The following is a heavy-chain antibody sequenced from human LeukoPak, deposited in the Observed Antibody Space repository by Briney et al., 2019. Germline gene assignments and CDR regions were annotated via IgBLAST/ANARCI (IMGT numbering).Heavy chain of an antibody. V-gene: IGHV3-21*01. CDR3: ASRSADFDY. CDR1: GFTFSSYS. CDR2: ISSSSSYI. Sequence: GGSLRLSCAASGFTFSSYSMNWVRQARGKGLEGVSSISSSSSYIYYADSVKGRFPISRDTAQKSLYLQMNSLTAEDTAVDSCASRSADFDYWGQGTLVTVSS. J-gene: IGHJ4*02.